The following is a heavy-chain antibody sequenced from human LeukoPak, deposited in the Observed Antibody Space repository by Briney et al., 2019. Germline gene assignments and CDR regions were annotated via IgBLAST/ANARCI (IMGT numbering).Heavy chain of an antibody. CDR2: ISSSGSTI. J-gene: IGHJ4*02. Sequence: GGSLRLSCAASGFTFSDYYMSWIRQAPGKGLEWVSYISSSGSTIYYADSVKGRFTISRDNAKNSLYLQMNSLRAEDTAVYYCAKGPITMVRGVIVGFVYWGQGTLVTVSS. V-gene: IGHV3-11*01. D-gene: IGHD3-10*01. CDR1: GFTFSDYY. CDR3: AKGPITMVRGVIVGFVY.